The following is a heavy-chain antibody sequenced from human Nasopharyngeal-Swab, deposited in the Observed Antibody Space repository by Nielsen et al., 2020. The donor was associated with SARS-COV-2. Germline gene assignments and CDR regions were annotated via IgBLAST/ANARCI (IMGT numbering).Heavy chain of an antibody. Sequence: SETLSLTCAVYGGSFSGYYWSWIRQPPGKGLEWIGEINHSGSTNYNPSLKSRVTISVDTSKNQSSLKLSSVTAADTAVYYCARRTGGRGFDYWSQGTLVTVSS. CDR2: INHSGST. D-gene: IGHD3-16*01. CDR3: ARRTGGRGFDY. CDR1: GGSFSGYY. J-gene: IGHJ4*02. V-gene: IGHV4-34*01.